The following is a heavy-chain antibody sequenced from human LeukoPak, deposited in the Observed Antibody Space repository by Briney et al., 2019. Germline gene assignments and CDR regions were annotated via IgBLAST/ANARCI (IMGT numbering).Heavy chain of an antibody. CDR3: ARDSRGEGYYYGMDV. V-gene: IGHV4-31*03. Sequence: PSQTLSLTCTVSGGSISSGGYYWSWIRQHPGKGLEWIGYIYYSGSTYYNPSLKSRVTISVDTSKNQFSLKLSSVTAADTAVYYCARDSRGEGYYYGMDVWGQGTTVTVSS. CDR2: IYYSGST. CDR1: GGSISSGGYY. D-gene: IGHD3-10*01. J-gene: IGHJ6*02.